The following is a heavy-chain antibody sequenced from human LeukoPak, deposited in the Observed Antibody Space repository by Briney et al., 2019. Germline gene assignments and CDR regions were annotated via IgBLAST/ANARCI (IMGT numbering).Heavy chain of an antibody. CDR3: AKQDTAMGKNGAFDI. V-gene: IGHV3-30*18. J-gene: IGHJ3*02. CDR1: GFTFSSYG. D-gene: IGHD5-18*01. CDR2: ISYDGSNK. Sequence: GGSLRLSCAASGFTFSSYGMHWVRQAPGKGLEWVAVISYDGSNKYYADSVKGRFTISRDNSKNTLYLQMNSLRAEDTAVYYCAKQDTAMGKNGAFDIWGQGTMVTVSS.